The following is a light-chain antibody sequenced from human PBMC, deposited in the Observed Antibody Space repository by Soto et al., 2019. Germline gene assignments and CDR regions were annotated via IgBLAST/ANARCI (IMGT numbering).Light chain of an antibody. V-gene: IGLV2-14*01. CDR2: EVS. CDR3: SSDTSRSASV. Sequence: QSALTQPASVSGAPGQTITISCTGTSSDVGGYNYVSWYQQHPGKAPKLMIYEVSNRPSGVSNRFSGSKSGNTASLTISGLHAEDADDYYRSSDTSRSASVFGAGTKVTVL. CDR1: SSDVGGYNY. J-gene: IGLJ1*01.